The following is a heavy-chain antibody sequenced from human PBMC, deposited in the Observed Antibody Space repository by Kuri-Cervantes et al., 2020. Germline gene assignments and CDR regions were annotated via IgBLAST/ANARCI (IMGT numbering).Heavy chain of an antibody. CDR2: MNPNSGNT. Sequence: ASVKVSCKASGYTFTSYDINWVRQATGQGLEWMGWMNPNSGNTGYAQKFQGRVTMTRNTSISTAYMELSSLRSEDTAVYYCARDVERGETVMVNPDYWGQGSLVTVSS. V-gene: IGHV1-8*02. J-gene: IGHJ4*02. CDR3: ARDVERGETVMVNPDY. D-gene: IGHD5-18*01. CDR1: GYTFTSYD.